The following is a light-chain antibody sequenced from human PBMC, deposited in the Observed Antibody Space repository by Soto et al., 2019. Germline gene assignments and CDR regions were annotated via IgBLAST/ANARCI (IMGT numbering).Light chain of an antibody. CDR2: GAS. CDR3: QQYNNWPWT. J-gene: IGKJ1*01. CDR1: QSVSSN. V-gene: IGKV3-15*01. Sequence: EIVMTQSPATLSVSPGERATLSCRASQSVSSNLAWYQQKPGQAPRLLIYGASTRATGIPVRFSGSGSGTEFTLTISSLQSEDSAVYHCQQYNNWPWTFGQGTKLEIK.